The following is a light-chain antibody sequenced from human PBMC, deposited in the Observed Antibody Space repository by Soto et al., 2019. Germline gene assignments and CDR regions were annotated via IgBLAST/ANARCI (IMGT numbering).Light chain of an antibody. CDR3: QQYNNWPPIT. CDR1: QSVSSN. J-gene: IGKJ5*01. V-gene: IGKV3-15*01. CDR2: GAS. Sequence: EVVMTQSPATLSVSPGERATLFCRASQSVSSNLAWYQQKPGQAPRLLIYGASTRATGIPARFSGSGSGTEFTLTISSLQSEDSAVYYCQQYNNWPPITFGQGTRLEMK.